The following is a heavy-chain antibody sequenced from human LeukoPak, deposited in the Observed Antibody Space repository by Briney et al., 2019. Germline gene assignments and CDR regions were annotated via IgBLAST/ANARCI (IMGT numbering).Heavy chain of an antibody. V-gene: IGHV3-9*03. D-gene: IGHD1-26*01. Sequence: GGSLRLSCAASGFTFDDYAMHWVRQTPGKGLEWVSGISWNSGNIGYADSVKGRSTISRDNAKNSLYLQKNSLRAEDMALYYCAKDNRGSYGDYMDVWGKGTTVTVSS. J-gene: IGHJ6*03. CDR2: ISWNSGNI. CDR3: AKDNRGSYGDYMDV. CDR1: GFTFDDYA.